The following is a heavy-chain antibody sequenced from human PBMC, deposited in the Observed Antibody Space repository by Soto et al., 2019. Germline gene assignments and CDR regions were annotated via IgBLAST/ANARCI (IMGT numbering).Heavy chain of an antibody. CDR3: ARVPCSGGSCSIIYFDY. D-gene: IGHD2-15*01. J-gene: IGHJ4*02. CDR1: GFTFSSYA. V-gene: IGHV3-30-3*01. CDR2: ISYDGSNK. Sequence: QVQLVESGGGVVQPGRPLRLSCAASGFTFSSYAMHWVRQAPGKGLEWVAVISYDGSNKYYADSVKGRFTISRDNSKNTLYLQMNSLRAEDTAVYYCARVPCSGGSCSIIYFDYWGQGTLVTVSS.